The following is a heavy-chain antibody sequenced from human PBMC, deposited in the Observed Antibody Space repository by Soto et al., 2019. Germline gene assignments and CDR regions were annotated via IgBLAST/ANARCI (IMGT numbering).Heavy chain of an antibody. CDR1: GFTFSSYA. J-gene: IGHJ4*02. D-gene: IGHD4-17*01. Sequence: PGGSLRLSCAASGFTFSSYAMSWVRQAPGKGLEWVSAISSGGGTTFYADSVKGRLTISRDNSKNTLYLQMNSLRAEDTAVYYCAKMTDHGAFPRVLDNWGQGTLVTVSS. V-gene: IGHV3-23*01. CDR2: ISSGGGTT. CDR3: AKMTDHGAFPRVLDN.